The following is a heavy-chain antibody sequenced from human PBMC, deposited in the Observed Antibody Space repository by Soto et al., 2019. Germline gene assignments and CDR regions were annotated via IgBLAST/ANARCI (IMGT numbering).Heavy chain of an antibody. CDR1: GFTSSDHY. Sequence: HPGGSLRLSCAASGFTSSDHYMDWVRQAPGKGLEWVGRIRNKANSYTTEYAASVKGRFTISGDESKNSLYLQMNSLKTEDTAVYYCARSITDYYDSSGYYDDYWGQGTLVTVSS. CDR3: ARSITDYYDSSGYYDDY. D-gene: IGHD3-22*01. J-gene: IGHJ4*02. CDR2: IRNKANSYTT. V-gene: IGHV3-72*01.